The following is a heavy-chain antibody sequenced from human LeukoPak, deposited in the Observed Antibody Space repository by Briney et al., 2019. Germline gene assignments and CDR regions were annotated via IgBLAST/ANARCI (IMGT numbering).Heavy chain of an antibody. CDR1: GFTFSSYG. D-gene: IGHD3-9*01. J-gene: IGHJ3*02. V-gene: IGHV3-30*18. CDR3: AKGAWYYDILTGYHEGVDDAFDI. Sequence: PGGSLRPSCAASGFTFSSYGLHWVRQAPGKGLEWVAVISYDGSNKYYADSVKGRFTISRDNSKNTLYLQMNSLRAEDTAVYYCAKGAWYYDILTGYHEGVDDAFDIWAQGTMVTVSS. CDR2: ISYDGSNK.